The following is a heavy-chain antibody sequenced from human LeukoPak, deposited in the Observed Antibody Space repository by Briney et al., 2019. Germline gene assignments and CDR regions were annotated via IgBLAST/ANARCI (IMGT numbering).Heavy chain of an antibody. D-gene: IGHD2-15*01. CDR1: GFTFGDYA. CDR2: IRSKAYGGTT. J-gene: IGHJ3*02. V-gene: IGHV3-49*03. CDR3: TRDKTVVVVAATYDAFDI. Sequence: GGSLRLSCTASGFTFGDYAMSWFRQAPGKGLECVGFIRSKAYGGTTEYAASVKGRFTISRDDSKSIAYLQMNSLKTEDTAVYYCTRDKTVVVVAATYDAFDIWGQGTMVTVSS.